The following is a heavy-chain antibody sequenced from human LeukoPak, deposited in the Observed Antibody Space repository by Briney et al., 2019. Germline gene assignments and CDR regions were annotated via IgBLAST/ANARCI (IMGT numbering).Heavy chain of an antibody. J-gene: IGHJ4*02. V-gene: IGHV1-24*01. CDR1: GYTLTELS. CDR3: ATEPRHYYDSSGYYPIFDY. D-gene: IGHD3-22*01. CDR2: FDPEDGET. Sequence: ASVKVSCKVSGYTLTELSMHWVRQAPGKGLEWMGGFDPEDGETIYAQKFQGRVTMTEDTSTDTAYMELSSLRSEDTAVYYCATEPRHYYDSSGYYPIFDYWGQGTLVTVSS.